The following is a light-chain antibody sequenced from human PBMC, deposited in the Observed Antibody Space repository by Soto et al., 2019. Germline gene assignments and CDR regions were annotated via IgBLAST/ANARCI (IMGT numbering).Light chain of an antibody. V-gene: IGKV3-11*01. CDR2: DAS. Sequence: EIVLTQSPATLSLTPEGRATLSCRASQSVSSYLAWYQQKPGQAPRLLIYDASNRATGIPARFRGSGAWTVFTLSISHLEHEDFAVYYRQESGNWPRFGPGTKGDIK. CDR3: QESGNWPR. J-gene: IGKJ3*01. CDR1: QSVSSY.